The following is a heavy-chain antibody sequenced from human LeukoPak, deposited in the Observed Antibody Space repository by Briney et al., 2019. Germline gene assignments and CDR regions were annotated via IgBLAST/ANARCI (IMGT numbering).Heavy chain of an antibody. CDR1: GGSISSHY. D-gene: IGHD2-15*01. V-gene: IGHV4-59*11. Sequence: PSETLSLTCTVSGGSISSHYCTWIRQSPVKGLEWIGGISNSGSTSYNPSLKSRVTISIDTSKNQFSLKLSSVIAADTAVYYCGRDALVGYFSYYYMDVWGKGTTVTVSS. CDR3: GRDALVGYFSYYYMDV. J-gene: IGHJ6*03. CDR2: ISNSGST.